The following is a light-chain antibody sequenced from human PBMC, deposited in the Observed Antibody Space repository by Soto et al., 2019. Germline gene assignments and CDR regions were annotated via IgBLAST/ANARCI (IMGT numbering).Light chain of an antibody. J-gene: IGLJ2*01. Sequence: QSALTQPASVSGSPGQSLTISCTGTSSDVGRYSLVSWYQQHPGKAPKLIIDEDVERPSGVSYRFSGSKSGNTASLTISGLQTEDEADYYCCSYAGGTSVIFGGGTKLTVL. CDR1: SSDVGRYSL. CDR2: EDV. CDR3: CSYAGGTSVI. V-gene: IGLV2-23*01.